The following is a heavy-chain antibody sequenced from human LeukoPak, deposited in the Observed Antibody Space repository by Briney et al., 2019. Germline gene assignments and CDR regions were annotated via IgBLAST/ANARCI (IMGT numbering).Heavy chain of an antibody. Sequence: PGGSLRLSCAASGFTFSSYAMSWVRQAPGKGLEWVSVIYSGGSTYYADSVKGRFTISRDNSKNTLYPQMNSLRAEDTAVYYCARDRYEGDAFDIWGQGTMVTVSS. CDR3: ARDRYEGDAFDI. CDR2: IYSGGST. J-gene: IGHJ3*02. D-gene: IGHD5-12*01. CDR1: GFTFSSYA. V-gene: IGHV3-53*01.